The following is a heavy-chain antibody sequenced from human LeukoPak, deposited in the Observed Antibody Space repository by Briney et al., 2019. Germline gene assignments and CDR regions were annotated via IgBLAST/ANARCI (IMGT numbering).Heavy chain of an antibody. V-gene: IGHV2-5*01. J-gene: IGHJ4*02. Sequence: SGPTLVNPTQTLTLTCTFSGFSLSTSGVGVGWIRQPQGKALEWLALIYWNDDKRYSPSLKSRLTITKDTSKNQVVLTMTNMDPVDTATYYCALAIDVDTAMVFDYWGQGTLVTVSS. D-gene: IGHD5-18*01. CDR2: IYWNDDK. CDR1: GFSLSTSGVG. CDR3: ALAIDVDTAMVFDY.